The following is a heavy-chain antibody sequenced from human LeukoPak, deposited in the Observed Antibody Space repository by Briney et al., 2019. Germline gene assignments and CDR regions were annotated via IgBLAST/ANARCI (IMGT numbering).Heavy chain of an antibody. CDR1: GVSFSGYY. D-gene: IGHD3-22*01. Sequence: PSETLSLTCAVYGVSFSGYYWSWIRQPPGKGLEWIGEINHSGSTNYNPSLKSRVTISVDTSKNQFSLKLSSVTAADTAVYYCARVRYYYDSSGSSGYFDYWGQGTLVTVSS. V-gene: IGHV4-34*09. CDR3: ARVRYYYDSSGSSGYFDY. J-gene: IGHJ4*02. CDR2: INHSGST.